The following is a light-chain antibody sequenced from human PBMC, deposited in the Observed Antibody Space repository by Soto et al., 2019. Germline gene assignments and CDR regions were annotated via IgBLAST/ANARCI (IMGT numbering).Light chain of an antibody. CDR3: TSYTNTNTLV. CDR1: SSDIGIYNF. CDR2: DVT. V-gene: IGLV2-14*03. J-gene: IGLJ2*01. Sequence: QSVLTQPASVSASPGQSITISCTGTSSDIGIYNFVSWYQQHPGKAPKLLVYDVTNRPSGVSNRFSGSKSGSTASLTISGLQAEDEADYYCTSYTNTNTLVFGGGTKLTVL.